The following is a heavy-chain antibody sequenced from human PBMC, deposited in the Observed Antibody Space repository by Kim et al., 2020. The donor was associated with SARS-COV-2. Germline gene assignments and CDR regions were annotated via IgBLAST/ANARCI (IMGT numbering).Heavy chain of an antibody. V-gene: IGHV3-74*01. D-gene: IGHD4-17*01. CDR1: GFTFSSYW. Sequence: GGSLRLSCAASGFTFSSYWMHWDRQAPGKGLEWVSRINSDGSSTSYADSVKGRFTISRDNAKNTLYLQMNSLRAEDTAVYYCAREQADYGDYSGLADGMDVWGQGATVTVSS. CDR2: INSDGSST. J-gene: IGHJ6*02. CDR3: AREQADYGDYSGLADGMDV.